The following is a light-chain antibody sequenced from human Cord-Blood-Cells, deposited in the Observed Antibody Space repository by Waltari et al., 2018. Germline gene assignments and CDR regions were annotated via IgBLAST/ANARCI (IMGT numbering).Light chain of an antibody. CDR3: QRSYSNPYT. CDR1: QSISSY. J-gene: IGKJ2*01. V-gene: IGKV1-39*01. Sequence: DIQMTHSTSSLSASVGDRVTITCRASQSISSYLNWYQQKPGKAPKLLIYAASSLQSGVPSRFSGSGSETDFTLTISSLKPEDFATYYCQRSYSNPYTLGQGTKLEIK. CDR2: AAS.